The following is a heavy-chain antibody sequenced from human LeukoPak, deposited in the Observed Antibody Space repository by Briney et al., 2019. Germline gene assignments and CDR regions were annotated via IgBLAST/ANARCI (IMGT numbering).Heavy chain of an antibody. Sequence: GESLKISCKISGYIFTNYWIGWVRQMPGKGLEWMGIIYPGDSDTRYSPSFQGQVTISADKSISTAYLQWSSLKASDTAMYYCARSHYGDLYWFDPWGQGTLVTVSS. CDR1: GYIFTNYW. D-gene: IGHD4-17*01. V-gene: IGHV5-51*01. CDR3: ARSHYGDLYWFDP. J-gene: IGHJ5*02. CDR2: IYPGDSDT.